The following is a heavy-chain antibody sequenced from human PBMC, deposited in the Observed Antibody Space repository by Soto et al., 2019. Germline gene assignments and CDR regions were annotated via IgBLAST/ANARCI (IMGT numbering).Heavy chain of an antibody. CDR1: GFTFSSYA. D-gene: IGHD3-22*01. CDR3: AKPYDSSGYYYDAFDI. CDR2: ISGSGGST. Sequence: GGSLRLSCAASGFTFSSYAMSWVRQAPGKGLEWVSAISGSGGSTYYADSVKGRFTISRDNSKNTLYLQMNSLRAEDTAVYYCAKPYDSSGYYYDAFDIWGQGTMVTVSS. V-gene: IGHV3-23*01. J-gene: IGHJ3*02.